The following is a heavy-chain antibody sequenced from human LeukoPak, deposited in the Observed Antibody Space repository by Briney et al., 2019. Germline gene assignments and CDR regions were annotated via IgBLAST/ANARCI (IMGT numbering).Heavy chain of an antibody. CDR2: IYTSGTT. D-gene: IGHD3-22*01. CDR3: ARDHPHYYYDTSGYYDY. CDR1: GGSINSGAYY. J-gene: IGHJ4*02. Sequence: SQTLSLTCTVSGGSINSGAYYWSWIRQPAGKGLEWIGRIYTSGTTNYNPSLKSRLTISTDTSKHQFSLKLSSVTAADTAVYYCARDHPHYYYDTSGYYDYWGQGILVTVSS. V-gene: IGHV4-61*02.